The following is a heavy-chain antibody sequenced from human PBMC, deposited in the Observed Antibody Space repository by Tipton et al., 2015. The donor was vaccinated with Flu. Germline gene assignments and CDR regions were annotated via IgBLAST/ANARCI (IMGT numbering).Heavy chain of an antibody. CDR2: IWNDGSKK. Sequence: SLRLSCTASGFVFSVYAIHWVRQAPGKGLEWVSVIWNDGSKKYYAESVMGRFTISRDNTQKMVYLQMNSLRAEDTALYYCVKTVAAGFFSVWDVWGQGTTVTVSS. CDR1: GFVFSVYA. D-gene: IGHD6-13*01. CDR3: VKTVAAGFFSVWDV. J-gene: IGHJ6*02. V-gene: IGHV3-33*01.